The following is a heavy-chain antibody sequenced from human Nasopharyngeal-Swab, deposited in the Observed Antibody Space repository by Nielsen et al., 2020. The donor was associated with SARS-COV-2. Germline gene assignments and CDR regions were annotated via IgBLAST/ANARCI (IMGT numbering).Heavy chain of an antibody. Sequence: GEYLKISCKGSGYSFTSYSIGWVRQLHGKGLEWMGIIYPGDSDTRYSPSFQGQVTISADKSISTTHLQWSSLKASDTAMYYCDRHVFPVRDGMDVWGQGTTVTVSS. V-gene: IGHV5-51*01. CDR1: GYSFTSYS. CDR3: DRHVFPVRDGMDV. J-gene: IGHJ6*02. CDR2: IYPGDSDT.